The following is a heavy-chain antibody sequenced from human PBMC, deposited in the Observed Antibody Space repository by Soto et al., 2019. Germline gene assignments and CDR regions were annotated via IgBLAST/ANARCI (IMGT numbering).Heavy chain of an antibody. J-gene: IGHJ4*02. V-gene: IGHV4-39*02. CDR2: IHYSGST. Sequence: SETLSLTCTVSDGSISSSSYYWGWIRQPPGKGLEWIGSIHYSGSTYYNPSLKSRVTISEDTSKNQFSLKLTSVTAADTAVYYCARDKITGLFDYWGQGTLVTVSS. CDR3: ARDKITGLFDY. CDR1: DGSISSSSYY. D-gene: IGHD2-8*02.